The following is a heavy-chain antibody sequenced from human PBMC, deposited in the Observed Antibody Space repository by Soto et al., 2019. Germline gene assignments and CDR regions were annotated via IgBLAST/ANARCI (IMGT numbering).Heavy chain of an antibody. D-gene: IGHD6-13*01. CDR2: ISAYNGNT. CDR3: ARDSPRLGAGTNWFDP. V-gene: IGHV1-18*01. Sequence: QVQLVQSGAEVKKPGASVKVSCKASGYTFTSYGISWVRQAPGQGLEWMGWISAYNGNTNYAQKLQGRVTMTTDTXTXXADMELRSLRSDDTAVYYCARDSPRLGAGTNWFDPWGQGTLVTVSS. CDR1: GYTFTSYG. J-gene: IGHJ5*02.